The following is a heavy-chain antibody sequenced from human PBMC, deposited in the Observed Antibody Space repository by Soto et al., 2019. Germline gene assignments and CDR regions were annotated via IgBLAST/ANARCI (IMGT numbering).Heavy chain of an antibody. D-gene: IGHD3-22*01. J-gene: IGHJ4*02. CDR3: GSSASPDAY. CDR2: INSGSTSV. CDR1: GFIFNSYS. Sequence: PGGSLRLSCVASGFIFNSYSMNWFRQAPGKGLEWISYINSGSTSVFYADSVKGRFTISRDNAKNSLYLQMNSLRAEDTAVYYCGSSASPDAYWGQGTLVTVSS. V-gene: IGHV3-48*01.